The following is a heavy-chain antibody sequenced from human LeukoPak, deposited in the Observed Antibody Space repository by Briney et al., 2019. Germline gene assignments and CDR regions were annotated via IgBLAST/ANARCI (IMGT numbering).Heavy chain of an antibody. CDR2: IYYSGST. CDR3: ARANFLHYDYVWGSYRKDPHYYYYMDV. CDR1: GGSISSSSYY. V-gene: IGHV4-39*07. D-gene: IGHD3-16*02. J-gene: IGHJ6*03. Sequence: SETLSLTCTVSGGSISSSSYYWGWGRQPPGKGLEWIGSIYYSGSTYYNPSLKSRVTISVDTSTNQFSLTLSSVTAADTAVYYCARANFLHYDYVWGSYRKDPHYYYYMDVGGKGTTVTVS.